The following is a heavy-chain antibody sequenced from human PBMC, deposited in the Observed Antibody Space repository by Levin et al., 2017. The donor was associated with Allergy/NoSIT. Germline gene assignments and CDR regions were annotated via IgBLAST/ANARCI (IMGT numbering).Heavy chain of an antibody. CDR1: GFPFSGYT. CDR3: ASDSSYDTLDI. V-gene: IGHV3-21*01. D-gene: IGHD6-6*01. Sequence: GGSLRLSCAASGFPFSGYTLNWVRQAPGKGLEGVSSISSSSTYIYYADSLKGRFTISRDDAKNSLSLQMNSLRVEDTAVYYCASDSSYDTLDIWGQGTMVTVSS. J-gene: IGHJ3*02. CDR2: ISSSSTYI.